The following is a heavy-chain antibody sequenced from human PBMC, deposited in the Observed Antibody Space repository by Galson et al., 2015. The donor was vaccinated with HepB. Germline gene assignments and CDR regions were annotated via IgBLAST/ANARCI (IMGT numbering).Heavy chain of an antibody. V-gene: IGHV2-5*02. CDR2: IYWDDDK. CDR3: THRRTGSWYSPNFEY. CDR1: GFSLSTSGVG. D-gene: IGHD6-13*01. J-gene: IGHJ4*01. Sequence: PALVKPTQTLALTCTFSGFSLSTSGVGVGWIRQPPGKALEWLALIYWDDDKYYRSSLNNRLTITKDTSKNQVVLTMTNMDPVDTATYYCTHRRTGSWYSPNFEYWGHGILVTVSS.